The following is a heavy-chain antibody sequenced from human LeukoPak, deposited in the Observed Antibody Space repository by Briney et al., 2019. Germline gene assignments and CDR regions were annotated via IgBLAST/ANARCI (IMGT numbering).Heavy chain of an antibody. CDR2: IGTAGDT. J-gene: IGHJ6*02. D-gene: IGHD6-13*01. V-gene: IGHV3-13*01. Sequence: PGGSLRLSCAASGFTFSSYSMNWVRQATGKGLEWVSAIGTAGDTYYPGSVKGRFTISRENAKNSLYLQMNSLRAGDTAVYYCARERHSIAAAGIIYYGMDVWGQGTTVTVSS. CDR1: GFTFSSYS. CDR3: ARERHSIAAAGIIYYGMDV.